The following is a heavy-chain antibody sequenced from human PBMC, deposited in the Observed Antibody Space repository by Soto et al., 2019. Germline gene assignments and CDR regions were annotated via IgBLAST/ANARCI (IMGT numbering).Heavy chain of an antibody. J-gene: IGHJ6*02. V-gene: IGHV4-31*03. CDR3: ARDPDGDYLQPTYGMDV. Sequence: QVQLQESGPGLVKPSQTLSLTCTVSGGSISSGGYYWSWIRQHPGKGLEWIGYIYYSGSTYYNPSLKSRVTISVDTSKNQFSLKLSSVTAADTAVYYCARDPDGDYLQPTYGMDVWGQGTTVTVSS. CDR1: GGSISSGGYY. D-gene: IGHD4-17*01. CDR2: IYYSGST.